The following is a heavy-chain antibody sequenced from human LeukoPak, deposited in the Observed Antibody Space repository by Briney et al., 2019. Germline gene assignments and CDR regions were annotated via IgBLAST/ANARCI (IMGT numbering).Heavy chain of an antibody. CDR1: GGSISSYY. V-gene: IGHV4-59*01. CDR2: IYYSGST. J-gene: IGHJ4*02. Sequence: PSETLSLTCTVSGGSISSYYWSWIRQPPGKGLEWIGYIYYSGSTNYNPSLRSRVTISVDTSKNQFSLKLNSVTAADTAVYYCARDYGGYYDSSGPLAIWGQGTLVTVSS. D-gene: IGHD3-22*01. CDR3: ARDYGGYYDSSGPLAI.